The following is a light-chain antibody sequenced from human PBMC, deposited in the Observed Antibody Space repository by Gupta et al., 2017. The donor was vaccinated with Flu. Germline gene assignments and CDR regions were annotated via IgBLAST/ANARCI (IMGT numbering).Light chain of an antibody. CDR3: SQYYSTPT. J-gene: IGKJ5*01. CDR1: RSVLSISNNKNF. V-gene: IGKV4-1*01. Sequence: DIVMTQSPDSLAVSPGERTTINCKSNRSVLSISNNKNFLAWYQHRLGQSPSLLIYSASTRESGVPDRISGSGSGTDFTLTISSFQAEDVAVYYCSQYYSTPTFGQGTRLEIK. CDR2: SAS.